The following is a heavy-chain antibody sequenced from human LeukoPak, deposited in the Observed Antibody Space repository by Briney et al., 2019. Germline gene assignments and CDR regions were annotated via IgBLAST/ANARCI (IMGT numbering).Heavy chain of an antibody. Sequence: SETLSLTCTVSGGSISSYYWSWIRQPPGKGLEWIGYIYYSGSTNYNPSLKSRVTVSVDTSKNQFSLKLSSVTAADTAVYYCARHPYGDCGNAFDIWGQGTMVTVSS. CDR2: IYYSGST. CDR1: GGSISSYY. V-gene: IGHV4-59*08. J-gene: IGHJ3*02. D-gene: IGHD4-17*01. CDR3: ARHPYGDCGNAFDI.